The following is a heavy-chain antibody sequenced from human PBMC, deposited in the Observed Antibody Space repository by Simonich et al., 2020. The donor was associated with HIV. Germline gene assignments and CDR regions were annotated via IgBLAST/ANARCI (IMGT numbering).Heavy chain of an antibody. V-gene: IGHV3-23*01. J-gene: IGHJ4*02. CDR2: IRGRVGST. CDR3: AKDRYYNFWSGYYDY. D-gene: IGHD3-3*01. Sequence: EVQLLESGGGLVQPGGSLRLSCAASGFTFSSYAMSWVGQAPGTGLEGVEVIRGRVGSTYYADSVKGRLTISRDNSKNTLYLQMNSLRAEDTAVYYCAKDRYYNFWSGYYDYWGQGTLVTVSS. CDR1: GFTFSSYA.